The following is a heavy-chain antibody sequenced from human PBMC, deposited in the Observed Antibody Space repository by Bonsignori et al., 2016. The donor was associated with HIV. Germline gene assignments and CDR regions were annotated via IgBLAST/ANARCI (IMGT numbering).Heavy chain of an antibody. D-gene: IGHD6-19*01. CDR3: AKDLGTIAVAGTSGLGY. V-gene: IGHV3-23*01. Sequence: VRQMPGKGLEWVSAISGSGGSTYYADSVKGRFTISRDNSKNTLYLQMNSLRAEDTAVYYCAKDLGTIAVAGTSGLGYWGQGTLVTVSS. CDR2: ISGSGGST. J-gene: IGHJ4*02.